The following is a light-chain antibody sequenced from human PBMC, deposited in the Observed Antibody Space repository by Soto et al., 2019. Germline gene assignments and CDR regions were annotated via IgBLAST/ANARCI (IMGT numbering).Light chain of an antibody. Sequence: DIQMTQSPSSLSASVGDRVTITCRASQSVGRFLNWYQQKPGKAPTVLINVASTLRSGVPSRFSGSGSGTDFHLTINSLQPEDFATYFCQQSFTTPITFGGGTKVEIK. CDR1: QSVGRF. J-gene: IGKJ4*01. V-gene: IGKV1-39*01. CDR3: QQSFTTPIT. CDR2: VAS.